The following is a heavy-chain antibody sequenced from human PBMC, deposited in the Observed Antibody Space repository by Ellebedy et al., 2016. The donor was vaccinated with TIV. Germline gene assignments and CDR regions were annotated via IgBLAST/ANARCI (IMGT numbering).Heavy chain of an antibody. CDR3: ATRVNTAAGVYYCYYGMDV. V-gene: IGHV1-24*01. J-gene: IGHJ6*02. Sequence: ASVKVSCKVSGYTLTDLSMHWVRQAPGKGLEWMGGFDPEDGETIYAQKFQGRVTMTEDTSTDTAYMELSSLRSEDTAVYYCATRVNTAAGVYYCYYGMDVWGQGTTVTVSS. CDR1: GYTLTDLS. D-gene: IGHD6-13*01. CDR2: FDPEDGET.